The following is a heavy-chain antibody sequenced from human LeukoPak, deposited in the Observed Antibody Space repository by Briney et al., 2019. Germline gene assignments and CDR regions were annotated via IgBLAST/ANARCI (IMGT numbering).Heavy chain of an antibody. CDR2: ISYDGSNK. V-gene: IGHV3-30*18. CDR3: AKDLTGGNYYLDY. J-gene: IGHJ4*02. Sequence: GSLRLSCAASGFIFSTYGMHWVRQAPGKGLEWVAVISYDGSNKHSADSVKGRFTISRDNSKNTLYLQMNSLRAEDTAVYYCAKDLTGGNYYLDYWGQGTLVTVSS. CDR1: GFIFSTYG. D-gene: IGHD1-26*01.